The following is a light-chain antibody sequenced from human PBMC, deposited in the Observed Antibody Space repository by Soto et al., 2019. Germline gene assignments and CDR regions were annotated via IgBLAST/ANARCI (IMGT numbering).Light chain of an antibody. Sequence: EIGLTQSPGTLSLSPGERATLSCRASQSVNIYLAWYQQKRGRAPRLITHGAYRTATGIPDRFSGRWSGTDFTLIISSLEPEDCEVYYCHQYGTPLHTFGQGNKLEI. V-gene: IGKV3-20*01. CDR3: HQYGTPLHT. J-gene: IGKJ2*01. CDR2: GAY. CDR1: QSVNIY.